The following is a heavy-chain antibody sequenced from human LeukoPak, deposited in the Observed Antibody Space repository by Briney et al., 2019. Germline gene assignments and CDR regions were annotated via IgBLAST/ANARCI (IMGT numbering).Heavy chain of an antibody. CDR2: IYYSGST. CDR3: ARHGYSSAVYVDH. D-gene: IGHD6-25*01. CDR1: GDSISSSTYN. J-gene: IGHJ5*02. V-gene: IGHV4-39*01. Sequence: SETLSLTCTVSGDSISSSTYNWGWVRQPPGKGLEYIASIYYSGSTYYSPSLKSRVSISVDTSKNQFSLKLSSVTAADTAVYYCARHGYSSAVYVDHWGQGTLVTVSS.